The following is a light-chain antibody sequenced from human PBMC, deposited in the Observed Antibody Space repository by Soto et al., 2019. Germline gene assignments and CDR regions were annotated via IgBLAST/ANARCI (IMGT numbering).Light chain of an antibody. CDR2: NAS. Sequence: EIVLTQSPATLSLSPGERATLSCRASQSVGSYLAWYRQKTGQAPRLLIYNASNRATGIPARFSGSGSGTDFTLTISSREPEDSAVYYCQQRSNWPPEYTFGQGTKLEIK. CDR1: QSVGSY. CDR3: QQRSNWPPEYT. J-gene: IGKJ2*01. V-gene: IGKV3-11*01.